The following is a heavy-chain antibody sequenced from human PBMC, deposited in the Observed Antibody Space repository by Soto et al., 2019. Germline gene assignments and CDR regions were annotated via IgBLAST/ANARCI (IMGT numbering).Heavy chain of an antibody. CDR2: ISWNSGSI. V-gene: IGHV3-9*01. Sequence: EVQLVESGGGLVQPGRSLRLSCAASGFTFDDYAMHWVRQAPGKGLEWVSGISWNSGSIGYADSVKGRFTISRDNAKNSLSLQMNSLRAEDTALYYCAKDSSYYYYYYMDVWGKGTTVTVSS. CDR3: AKDSSYYYYYYMDV. J-gene: IGHJ6*03. CDR1: GFTFDDYA.